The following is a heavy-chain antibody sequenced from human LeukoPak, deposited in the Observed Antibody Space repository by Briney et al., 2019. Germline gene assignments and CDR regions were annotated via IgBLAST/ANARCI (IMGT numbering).Heavy chain of an antibody. V-gene: IGHV4-34*01. CDR2: INHSGGT. CDR3: VRQFYYLGSSGDLDWFDP. J-gene: IGHJ5*02. CDR1: GGSFSGYY. Sequence: SETLSLTCAVYGGSFSGYYWSWIRQPPGKGLEWIGEINHSGGTNYNPSLKSRVTISVDTSKNQFSLKLSSVTAADTAVYYCVRQFYYLGSSGDLDWFDPWGQGTLVTVSS. D-gene: IGHD3-22*01.